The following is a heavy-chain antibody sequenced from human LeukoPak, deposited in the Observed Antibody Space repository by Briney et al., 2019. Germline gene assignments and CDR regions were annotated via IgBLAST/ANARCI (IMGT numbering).Heavy chain of an antibody. CDR1: GFTFDDYA. CDR2: FSGDGGSR. J-gene: IGHJ4*02. V-gene: IGHV3-43*02. D-gene: IGHD5-18*01. Sequence: GGSLRLSCAASGFTFDDYAMHWVRQAAGKGLEWVSLFSGDGGSRYYADSVKGRFTISRDNSKNSLYLQMNSLRTEDTALYYCATHFYHGSSYDDYWGQGTLVTVSS. CDR3: ATHFYHGSSYDDY.